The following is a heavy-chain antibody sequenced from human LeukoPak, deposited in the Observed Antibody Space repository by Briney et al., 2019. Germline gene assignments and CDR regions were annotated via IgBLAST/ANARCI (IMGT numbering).Heavy chain of an antibody. Sequence: ASLKVSCKTSGDTFSDFYIHWVRQAPGQGLEWMGWINPKTGGITYSQKFKGRVTMTRDTSLNTAHMEVTGLTFGDTAVYYCAREWGPNYVQGWFDPWGQGTLVSVSS. CDR3: AREWGPNYVQGWFDP. J-gene: IGHJ5*02. CDR2: INPKTGGI. CDR1: GDTFSDFY. D-gene: IGHD3-10*02. V-gene: IGHV1-2*02.